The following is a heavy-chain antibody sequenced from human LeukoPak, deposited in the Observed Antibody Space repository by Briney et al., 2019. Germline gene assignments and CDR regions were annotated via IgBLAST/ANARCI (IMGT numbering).Heavy chain of an antibody. D-gene: IGHD3-22*01. V-gene: IGHV4-39*01. CDR1: GGSISSSSYY. J-gene: IGHJ4*02. Sequence: SETLSLTCTVSGGSISSSSYYWGWIRQPPGKGLEWIGSIYYSGSTYCNPSLKSRVTISVDTSKNQFSLKLSSVTAADTAVYYCARLNSSGYRATLRYFDYWGQGTLVTVSS. CDR3: ARLNSSGYRATLRYFDY. CDR2: IYYSGST.